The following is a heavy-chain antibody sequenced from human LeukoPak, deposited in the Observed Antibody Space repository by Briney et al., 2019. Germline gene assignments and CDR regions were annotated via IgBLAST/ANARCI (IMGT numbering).Heavy chain of an antibody. J-gene: IGHJ4*02. D-gene: IGHD3-22*01. V-gene: IGHV3-23*01. CDR2: LSDVGYTT. CDR3: ARGQEHYYDSSGYSDGVY. Sequence: GGSLRLSCEASGFTFYNYAMSWVRQAPGKGLEWVSALSDVGYTTYYADSVKGRFTISRDNSKNTLYLQMNSLRAEDTAVYYCARGQEHYYDSSGYSDGVYWGQGTLVTVSS. CDR1: GFTFYNYA.